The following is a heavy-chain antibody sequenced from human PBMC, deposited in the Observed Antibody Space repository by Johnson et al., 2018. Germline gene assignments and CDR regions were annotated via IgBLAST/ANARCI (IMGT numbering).Heavy chain of an antibody. CDR3: ARDGSGSLRHVMDV. D-gene: IGHD3-10*01. CDR2: ISDGPGEI. CDR1: GFSFISHN. V-gene: IGHV3-21*06. J-gene: IGHJ6*02. Sequence: EVQLVETGGGLVKPGGSLRLSCAASGFSFISHNMNWVRQAPGKGLEWVSSISDGPGEIVYADSVKGRFTISRDNAKNSLTLQMNSLRAEDAAVYFCARDGSGSLRHVMDVWGQGTTVTVSS.